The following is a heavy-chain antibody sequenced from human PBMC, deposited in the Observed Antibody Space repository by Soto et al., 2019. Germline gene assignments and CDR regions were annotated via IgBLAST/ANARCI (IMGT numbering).Heavy chain of an antibody. J-gene: IGHJ4*02. D-gene: IGHD2-21*01. CDR2: MFPSGIT. CDR3: ARGNVVAIDY. Sequence: SETLSLTCAVSGVSISSGGFSWSWIRQPPGKGLECIGYMFPSGITDYNPSLKNRVNISVDKSRNQFSLKLDSVTAADTAVYYCARGNVVAIDYWGQGTLVTVSS. V-gene: IGHV4-30-2*01. CDR1: GVSISSGGFS.